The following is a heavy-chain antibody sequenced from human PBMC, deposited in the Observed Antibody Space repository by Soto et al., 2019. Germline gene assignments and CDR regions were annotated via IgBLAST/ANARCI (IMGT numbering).Heavy chain of an antibody. J-gene: IGHJ5*02. CDR1: GGSISSYY. V-gene: IGHV4-4*07. CDR3: SRGDSSIWWGWFDP. CDR2: IYTSGNT. Sequence: QVQLQESGPGLVKPSETLSLTCTVSGGSISSYYWSWLRQPAGKGLEWIGRIYTSGNTNYNPSLRRPDTMSVDTSTNQLSLKRSAVTAADPAVYYCSRGDSSIWWGWFDPWGQGILVTVSS. D-gene: IGHD6-13*01.